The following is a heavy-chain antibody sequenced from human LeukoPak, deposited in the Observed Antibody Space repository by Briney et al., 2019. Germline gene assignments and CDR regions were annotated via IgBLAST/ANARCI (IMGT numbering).Heavy chain of an antibody. D-gene: IGHD4-17*01. CDR2: TAYDGSNE. V-gene: IGHV3-30-3*01. J-gene: IGHJ4*02. CDR3: ARERRDFGDPLDY. CDR1: GFTFSNYR. Sequence: PGGSLRLSCVASGFTFSNYRMHWVRQAPGKGLEWVAVTAYDGSNEYYADSVKGRFTISRDNSKNTLYLQLNSLRAGDTALYYCARERRDFGDPLDYWGQGTLVTVSS.